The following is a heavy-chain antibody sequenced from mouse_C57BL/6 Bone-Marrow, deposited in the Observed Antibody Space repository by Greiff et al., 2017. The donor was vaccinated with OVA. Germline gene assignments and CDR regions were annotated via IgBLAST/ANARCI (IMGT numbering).Heavy chain of an antibody. Sequence: QVQLQQSGTELVKPGASVKLSCKASGYTFTSYWMHWVKQRPGQGLEWIGNINPSNGGTNYNEKFKGKATLTADKSSSTAYMQLSSLTSEHSAVYYWALYDYRWYWYFAVWGTGPTVTVSS. CDR3: ALYDYRWYWYFAV. J-gene: IGHJ1*03. CDR2: INPSNGGT. D-gene: IGHD2-4*01. V-gene: IGHV1-53*01. CDR1: GYTFTSYW.